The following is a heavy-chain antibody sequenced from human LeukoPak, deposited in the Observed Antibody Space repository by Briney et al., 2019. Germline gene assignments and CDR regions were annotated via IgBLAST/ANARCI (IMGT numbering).Heavy chain of an antibody. CDR3: ARSETYDFWSGYYLNYYYYYMDV. J-gene: IGHJ6*03. CDR1: GFTFSTYA. CDR2: ISYDGSHK. V-gene: IGHV3-30-3*01. Sequence: GGSLRLSCAASGFTFSTYAMHWVRQTPGKGLAWVALISYDGSHKYYADSVKGRFTISRDNSKNTLYLQMNSLRAEDTAVYYCARSETYDFWSGYYLNYYYYYMDVWGKGTTVTVSS. D-gene: IGHD3-3*01.